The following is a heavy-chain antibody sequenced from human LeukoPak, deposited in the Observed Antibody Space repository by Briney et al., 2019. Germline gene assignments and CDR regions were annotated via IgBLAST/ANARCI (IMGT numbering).Heavy chain of an antibody. D-gene: IGHD3-3*01. J-gene: IGHJ6*02. V-gene: IGHV4-59*08. Sequence: SETLSLTCTVSGGSISSYYWSWIRQPPGKGLEWIGYICYSGSTNYNPSLKSRVTISVDTSKNQFSLKLSSVTAADTAVYYCARHQYYDFWSGYYDDYYYGMDVWGQGTTVTVSS. CDR1: GGSISSYY. CDR3: ARHQYYDFWSGYYDDYYYGMDV. CDR2: ICYSGST.